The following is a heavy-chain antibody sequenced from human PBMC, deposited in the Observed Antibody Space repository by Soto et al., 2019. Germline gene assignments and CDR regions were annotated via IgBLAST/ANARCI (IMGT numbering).Heavy chain of an antibody. D-gene: IGHD1-26*01. V-gene: IGHV1-69*01. J-gene: IGHJ4*02. CDR1: GGTFSSYA. CDR3: ARGGPIVGATSYYFDY. CDR2: IIPIFGTA. Sequence: QVQLVQSGAEGKKPGSSVKVSCKASGGTFSSYAISWVRQAPGQGLEWMGGIIPIFGTANYAQKFQGRVTITADESTSTAYMELSSLRSEDTAVYYCARGGPIVGATSYYFDYWGQGTLVTVSS.